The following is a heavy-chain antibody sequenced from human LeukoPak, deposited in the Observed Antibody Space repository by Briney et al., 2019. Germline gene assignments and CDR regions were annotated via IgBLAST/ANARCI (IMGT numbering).Heavy chain of an antibody. CDR3: ARLGCSSTSCYEEEYYYYGMDV. D-gene: IGHD2-2*01. J-gene: IGHJ6*02. CDR1: GYIFTSYW. Sequence: GESLKISCKASGYIFTSYWIGWVRQMPGKGLEWTGIIYPGDSDTRYSLSFQGQVTISADKSISTAYLQWSSLKASDTAMYYCARLGCSSTSCYEEEYYYYGMDVWGQGTTVTVSS. V-gene: IGHV5-51*01. CDR2: IYPGDSDT.